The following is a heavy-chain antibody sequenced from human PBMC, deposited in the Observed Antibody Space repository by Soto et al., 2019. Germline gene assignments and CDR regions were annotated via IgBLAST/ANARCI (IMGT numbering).Heavy chain of an antibody. CDR3: ARDPSNTDGLYVYFDS. J-gene: IGHJ4*02. CDR2: IIPILGIA. D-gene: IGHD2-2*01. Sequence: GASVKVSCKASGGTFSSYTISWVRQAPGQGLEWMGRIIPILGIANYAQKFQGRVTITADKSTSTAYMELSSLRSEDTAVYYCARDPSNTDGLYVYFDSWGQGTLVTVSS. V-gene: IGHV1-69*04. CDR1: GGTFSSYT.